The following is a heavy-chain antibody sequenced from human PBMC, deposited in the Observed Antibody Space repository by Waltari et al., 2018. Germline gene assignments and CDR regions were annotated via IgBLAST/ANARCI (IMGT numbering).Heavy chain of an antibody. J-gene: IGHJ3*02. CDR3: ARVVAGQRDASDI. CDR2: ISSSTTYI. CDR1: GFTFSSYS. D-gene: IGHD2-15*01. V-gene: IGHV3-21*01. Sequence: EVQVVESGGGLVKPGGSLRLSCAASGFTFSSYSMNWVRQAPGKGLEWFSSISSSTTYIYYAGSVKGRFTISRDNAKNSLYLQMNSLRAKDTAVYYCARVVAGQRDASDIWGQGTMVTVSS.